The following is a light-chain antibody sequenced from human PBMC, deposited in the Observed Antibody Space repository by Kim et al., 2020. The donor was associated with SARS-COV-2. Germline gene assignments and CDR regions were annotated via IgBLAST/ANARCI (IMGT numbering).Light chain of an antibody. CDR1: SLRSYD. CDR2: GKN. Sequence: SSELTQDLAVSVALGQTARITCQGDSLRSYDATWYQEEPGQAPILLIDGKNKRPSGIKDRFLCCSSGNTASLTITGTQAEDEADYYRNSRETNDNVVFGG. V-gene: IGLV3-19*01. CDR3: NSRETNDNVV. J-gene: IGLJ2*01.